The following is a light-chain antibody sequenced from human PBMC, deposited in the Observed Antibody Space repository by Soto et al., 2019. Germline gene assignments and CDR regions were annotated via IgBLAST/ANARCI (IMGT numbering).Light chain of an antibody. Sequence: DIVMTQSPDSLAVSLGERATINCKSRQSVLYNANNRNYLAWYQQKPGQPPKLLIYWASTRESGVPDRFSGSGSGTDFTLTITSLQAEDVAVYYCQQYYSMPYTFGQGTKLEIK. CDR1: QSVLYNANNRNY. V-gene: IGKV4-1*01. J-gene: IGKJ2*01. CDR2: WAS. CDR3: QQYYSMPYT.